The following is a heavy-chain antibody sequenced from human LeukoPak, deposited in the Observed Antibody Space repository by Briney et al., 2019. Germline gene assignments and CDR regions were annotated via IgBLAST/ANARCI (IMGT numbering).Heavy chain of an antibody. D-gene: IGHD3-10*01. CDR2: IYLDDSDT. V-gene: IGHV5-51*01. J-gene: IGHJ5*02. CDR1: GYTFSNYW. CDR3: ARRPVGGSGSYQWFDP. Sequence: GESLKISCKASGYTFSNYWIVWVRQMPGKGLEWMGIIYLDDSDTRYRPSFQGQVTFSADKSISTAYLQWSNLKASDTAMYYCARRPVGGSGSYQWFDPWGQGTLVTVSS.